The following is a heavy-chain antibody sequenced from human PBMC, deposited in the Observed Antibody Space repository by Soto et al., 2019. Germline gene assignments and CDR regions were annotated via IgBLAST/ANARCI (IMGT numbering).Heavy chain of an antibody. Sequence: QVQLVQSGAEVKKPGASVKVSCKTSGYTFSNYFMHWVRQAPGQGLEWMGIINPRGGTSPAQKFRDRVTMTTDPSTGTFYMQLISLKSEDTAVYFCARDRLGDSSGEGYGSYFDYWGQGALVTVSS. CDR3: ARDRLGDSSGEGYGSYFDY. CDR2: INPRGGT. V-gene: IGHV1-46*01. CDR1: GYTFSNYF. D-gene: IGHD3-22*01. J-gene: IGHJ4*02.